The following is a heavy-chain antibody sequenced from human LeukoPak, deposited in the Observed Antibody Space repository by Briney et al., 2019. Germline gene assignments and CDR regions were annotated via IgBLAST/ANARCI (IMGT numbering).Heavy chain of an antibody. CDR1: GFTFSSYG. CDR2: ISYDGSNK. Sequence: GRSLRLSCAASGFTFSSYGMHWVRQAPGKGLEWVAVISYDGSNKYYADSVKGRFTISRDNSKNTLYLQMNSLRAEDTAVYYCAKDENYGDYGDYWGQGTLVTVSS. D-gene: IGHD4-17*01. J-gene: IGHJ4*02. V-gene: IGHV3-30*18. CDR3: AKDENYGDYGDY.